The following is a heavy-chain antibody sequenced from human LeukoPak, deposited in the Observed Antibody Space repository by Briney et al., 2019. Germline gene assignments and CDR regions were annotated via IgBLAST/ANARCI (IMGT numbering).Heavy chain of an antibody. Sequence: SETLSLTCTVSGGSISSYYWSWIRQPPGKGLEWIGYIYYSGSTNYNPSLKSRVSISVDKSKNQFSLKLNSVTAADTAVYYCARALHLGYYDTWGQGTMVSVSS. D-gene: IGHD3-16*01. CDR2: IYYSGST. J-gene: IGHJ3*02. CDR1: GGSISSYY. CDR3: ARALHLGYYDT. V-gene: IGHV4-59*12.